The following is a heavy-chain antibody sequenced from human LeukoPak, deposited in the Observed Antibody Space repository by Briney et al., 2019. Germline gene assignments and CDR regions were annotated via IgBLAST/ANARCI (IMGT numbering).Heavy chain of an antibody. J-gene: IGHJ3*02. CDR3: ARLMARGAFDI. CDR1: GGTISSYY. D-gene: IGHD5-24*01. V-gene: IGHV4-4*09. Sequence: SETLSLTCTVSGGTISSYYWSWIRQPPGKGLEWIGYIYTSGSTNYNPSLKSRVTISVDTSKNQFSLKLSSVTAADTAVYYCARLMARGAFDIWGQGTMVTVSS. CDR2: IYTSGST.